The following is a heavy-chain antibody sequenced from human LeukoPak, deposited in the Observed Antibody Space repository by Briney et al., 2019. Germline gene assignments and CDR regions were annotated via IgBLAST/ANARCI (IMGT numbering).Heavy chain of an antibody. Sequence: SETLSLTCTVSGGSISSYYWSWIRQPAGKGLEWIGRIYTSGSTNYNPSLKSRVTISVDTSKNQFSLKLSSLTAADTAVYYCARSVLGYSYGLHIDYWGQGTLVTVSS. CDR1: GGSISSYY. CDR2: IYTSGST. V-gene: IGHV4-4*07. D-gene: IGHD5-18*01. CDR3: ARSVLGYSYGLHIDY. J-gene: IGHJ4*02.